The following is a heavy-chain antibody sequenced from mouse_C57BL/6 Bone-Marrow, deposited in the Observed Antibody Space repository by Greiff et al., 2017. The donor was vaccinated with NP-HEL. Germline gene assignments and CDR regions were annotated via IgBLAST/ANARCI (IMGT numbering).Heavy chain of an antibody. CDR3: ARKGTTVAPIAY. CDR2: INPSSGYT. J-gene: IGHJ3*01. V-gene: IGHV1-7*01. CDR1: GYTFTSYW. D-gene: IGHD1-1*01. Sequence: QVQLQQSGAELAKPGASVKLSCKASGYTFTSYWMHWVKQRPGQGLEWIGYINPSSGYTKYNQKFKDKAKLTADKSSSTAYMQLSSLTYEDSAVYYCARKGTTVAPIAYWGQGTLVTVSA.